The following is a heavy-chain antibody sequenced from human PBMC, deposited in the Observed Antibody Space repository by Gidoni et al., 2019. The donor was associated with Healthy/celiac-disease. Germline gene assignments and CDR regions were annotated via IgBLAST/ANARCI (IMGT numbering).Heavy chain of an antibody. CDR3: ARPVAAAGDRGYYFDY. J-gene: IGHJ4*02. D-gene: IGHD6-13*01. CDR1: GYSFPRYW. Sequence: EVQLVQSGAEVKKPGASLKISCQGSGYSFPRYWIGWVRRMPGKGLEWMGIIYPGDSDTRYSPSFQGQVTISADKSISTAYLQWSSLKASDTAMYYCARPVAAAGDRGYYFDYWGQGTLVTVSS. CDR2: IYPGDSDT. V-gene: IGHV5-51*01.